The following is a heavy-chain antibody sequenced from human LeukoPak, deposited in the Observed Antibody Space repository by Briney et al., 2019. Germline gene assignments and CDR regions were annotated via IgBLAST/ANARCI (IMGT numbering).Heavy chain of an antibody. CDR1: RFTFSSYG. V-gene: IGHV3-30*18. CDR3: AKDGGSDGGFDY. J-gene: IGHJ4*02. Sequence: GGSLRLSCAASRFTFSSYGMHWVRQAPGKGLEWVAVISYDGSNKNYADSVKGRFTISRDNSKNTQYLQMNSLRAEDRAVYYCAKDGGSDGGFDYWGQGTLVTVSS. D-gene: IGHD4-23*01. CDR2: ISYDGSNK.